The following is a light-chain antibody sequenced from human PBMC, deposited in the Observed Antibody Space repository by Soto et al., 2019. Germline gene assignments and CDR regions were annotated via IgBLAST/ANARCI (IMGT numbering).Light chain of an antibody. Sequence: QSALTQPPSASGFPGQSVTISCTGTSSDVGYYDYVSWYQQHPGKAPKLVIYEVTKRPSGVPDRVSASKSGNTASLTVSGLRAEDEADYYCSSYAGRNNFVFGSGNKVTVL. J-gene: IGLJ1*01. CDR1: SSDVGYYDY. V-gene: IGLV2-8*01. CDR3: SSYAGRNNFV. CDR2: EVT.